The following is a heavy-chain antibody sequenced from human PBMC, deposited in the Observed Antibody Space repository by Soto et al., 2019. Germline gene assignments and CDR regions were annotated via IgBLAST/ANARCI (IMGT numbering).Heavy chain of an antibody. CDR3: ARGPDYGDYDGFDY. CDR2: INHSGST. Sequence: SETLSLTCAVYGGSFSGYYWSWIRQPPGKGLEWIGEINHSGSTNYNPSLKSRVTISVDTSKNQFSLKLSSVTAADTAVYYCARGPDYGDYDGFDYWGQGTLVTVSS. V-gene: IGHV4-34*01. CDR1: GGSFSGYY. D-gene: IGHD4-17*01. J-gene: IGHJ4*02.